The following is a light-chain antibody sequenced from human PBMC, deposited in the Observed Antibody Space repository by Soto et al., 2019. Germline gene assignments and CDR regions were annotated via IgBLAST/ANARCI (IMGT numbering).Light chain of an antibody. V-gene: IGKV3-20*01. J-gene: IGKJ2*01. CDR1: QTVSGSH. Sequence: IVLTQSPGTLSLSPGERATLSRRASQTVSGSHLAWYQQKPGQAPRLIIYGASTRPTGIPDRFSGSGSGTDFTLTITRLEPEDFAVYYCQQYGGAPPEYPFGQGTKLEIK. CDR2: GAS. CDR3: QQYGGAPPEYP.